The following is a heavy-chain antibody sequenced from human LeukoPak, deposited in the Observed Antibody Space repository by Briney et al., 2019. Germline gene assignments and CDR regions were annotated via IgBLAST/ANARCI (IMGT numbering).Heavy chain of an antibody. Sequence: GGSLRLSCAASGFPFTVYPTHWVRQAPGKGLEWVAVISYDGSNKYYADSVKGRFTISRDNSKNTLYLQMNSLRAEDTAVYYCAREIGDTTVTTIDAFDIWGQGTMVTVSS. V-gene: IGHV3-30-3*01. CDR1: GFPFTVYP. CDR3: AREIGDTTVTTIDAFDI. J-gene: IGHJ3*02. CDR2: ISYDGSNK. D-gene: IGHD4-17*01.